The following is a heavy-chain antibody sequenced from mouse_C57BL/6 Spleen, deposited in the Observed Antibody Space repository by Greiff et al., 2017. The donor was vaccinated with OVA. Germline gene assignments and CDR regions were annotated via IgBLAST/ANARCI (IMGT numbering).Heavy chain of an antibody. CDR3: ARWALRYYYFDY. D-gene: IGHD1-1*01. Sequence: QVQLKQSGPELVKPGASVKISCKASGYAFSSSWMNWVKQRPGKGLEWIGRIYPGDGDTNYNGKFKGKATLTADKSSSTAYMQLSSLTSEDSAVYFCARWALRYYYFDYWGQGTTLTVSS. J-gene: IGHJ2*01. V-gene: IGHV1-82*01. CDR1: GYAFSSSW. CDR2: IYPGDGDT.